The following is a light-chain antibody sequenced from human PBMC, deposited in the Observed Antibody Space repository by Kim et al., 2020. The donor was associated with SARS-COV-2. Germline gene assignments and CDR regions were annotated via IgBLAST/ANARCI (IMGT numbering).Light chain of an antibody. CDR3: TAWDDSLSARV. J-gene: IGLJ3*02. CDR1: SSNIGGNY. CDR2: RNN. Sequence: QSVLTQPPSASGTPGQRVTIFCSGSSSNIGGNYVDWYQQLPGTAPKLLIYRNNQRPSGVPDRFSGSKSGTSASLAISGLRSEDEADYYCTAWDDSLSARVFGGGTQLTVL. V-gene: IGLV1-47*01.